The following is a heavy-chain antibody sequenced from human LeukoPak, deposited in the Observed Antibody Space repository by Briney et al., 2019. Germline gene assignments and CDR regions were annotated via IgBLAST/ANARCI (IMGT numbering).Heavy chain of an antibody. CDR3: AMEYSSSWSDY. CDR1: GFTFSSYS. V-gene: IGHV3-21*01. CDR2: ISSSSSYL. J-gene: IGHJ4*02. Sequence: GGSLQLSFPAPGFTFSSYSMNWVRPAPGKGLEWVSSISSSSSYLYYADSVKGRFSISRDNAKNSLYLQMSSLRAEDTAAYYCAMEYSSSWSDYGGQGTLATVS. D-gene: IGHD6-13*01.